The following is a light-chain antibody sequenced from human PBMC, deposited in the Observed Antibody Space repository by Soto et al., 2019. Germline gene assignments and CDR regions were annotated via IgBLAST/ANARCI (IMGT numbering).Light chain of an antibody. CDR1: QSVSSSY. CDR2: GAS. Sequence: EIVLTQSPGTLSLSPGERATLSSRASQSVSSSYLAWYQQKPGQAPRLLIYGASSRATGIPDRFSGSGSGTDFTLTISRLEPEDFAVYLCQHYGSSPPVTFGPGTKVDIK. CDR3: QHYGSSPPVT. V-gene: IGKV3-20*01. J-gene: IGKJ3*01.